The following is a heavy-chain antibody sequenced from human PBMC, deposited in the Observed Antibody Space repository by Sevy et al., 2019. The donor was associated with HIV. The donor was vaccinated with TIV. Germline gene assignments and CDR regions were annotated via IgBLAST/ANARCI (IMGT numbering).Heavy chain of an antibody. CDR3: ARGVRDFWSGYPDY. CDR1: GFTFSSYS. V-gene: IGHV3-21*01. D-gene: IGHD3-3*01. CDR2: ISSSSSYI. J-gene: IGHJ4*02. Sequence: GGSLRLSCAASGFTFSSYSMNWVRQAPGKGLEWVSSISSSSSYIYYADSVKGRFTISRDNAKNSLYLQMNSLRAEDTAVYYCARGVRDFWSGYPDYWGQGTLVTLSS.